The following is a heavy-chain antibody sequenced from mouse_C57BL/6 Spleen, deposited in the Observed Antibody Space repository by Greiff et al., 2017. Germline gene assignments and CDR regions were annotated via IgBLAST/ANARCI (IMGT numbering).Heavy chain of an antibody. Sequence: QVQLKESGPELVKPGASVKISCKASGYAFSSSWMHWVKQRPGKGLEWIGRIYPGDGDTNYNGKFKGKATLTADKSSSTAYMQLSSLTSEDSAVYFCARLGLRRYYYAMDYWGQGTSVTVSS. V-gene: IGHV1-82*01. J-gene: IGHJ4*01. D-gene: IGHD2-2*01. CDR3: ARLGLRRYYYAMDY. CDR1: GYAFSSSW. CDR2: IYPGDGDT.